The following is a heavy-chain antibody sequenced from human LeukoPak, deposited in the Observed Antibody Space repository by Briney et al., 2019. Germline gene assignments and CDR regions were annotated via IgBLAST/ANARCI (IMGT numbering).Heavy chain of an antibody. CDR2: IYSGGST. CDR1: GFTVSSNY. J-gene: IGHJ6*03. CDR3: ASGSGSYRTPYYYMDV. Sequence: GGSLRVSCVASGFTVSSNYMSWVRQAPAKGLEWVSVIYSGGSTYYADSVKGRFTISRDNSKNTLYLQMNSLRAEGTAVYYCASGSGSYRTPYYYMDVWGTGTTVTVSS. D-gene: IGHD3-10*01. V-gene: IGHV3-53*01.